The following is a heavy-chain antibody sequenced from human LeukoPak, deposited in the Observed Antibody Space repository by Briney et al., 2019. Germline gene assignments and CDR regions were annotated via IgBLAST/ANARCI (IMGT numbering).Heavy chain of an antibody. Sequence: GGSLRLSCAASGFTFSSYAMHWVRQAPGKGLEWVAVISYDGSNKYYADSVKGRFTTSRDNSKNTLYLQMNSLRAEDTAVYYCARDRVGANDYFDYWGQGTLVTVSS. J-gene: IGHJ4*02. CDR3: ARDRVGANDYFDY. CDR2: ISYDGSNK. V-gene: IGHV3-30-3*01. D-gene: IGHD1-26*01. CDR1: GFTFSSYA.